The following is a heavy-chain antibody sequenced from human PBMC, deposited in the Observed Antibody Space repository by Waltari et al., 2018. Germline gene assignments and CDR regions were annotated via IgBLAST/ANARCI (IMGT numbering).Heavy chain of an antibody. D-gene: IGHD2-2*01. V-gene: IGHV3-30*18. Sequence: SLRLSCAASGFTFSSYGMHWVRQAPGKGLEWVAVISYDGSNKYYADSVKGRFTISRDNSKNTLYLQMNSLRAEDTAVYYCAKDLSTAGYYYYGMDVWGQGTTVTVSS. CDR1: GFTFSSYG. CDR3: AKDLSTAGYYYYGMDV. CDR2: ISYDGSNK. J-gene: IGHJ6*02.